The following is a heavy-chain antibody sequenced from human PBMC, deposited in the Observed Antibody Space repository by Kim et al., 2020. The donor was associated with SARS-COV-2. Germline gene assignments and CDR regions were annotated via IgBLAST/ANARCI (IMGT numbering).Heavy chain of an antibody. CDR2: IYLETGVV. J-gene: IGHJ4*02. Sequence: GGSLRLSCAASGFTVGKYALHWVRQAPGKGLEWVSGIYLETGVVDYADSVKGRFTISRDNTKNSLYLQMDSLRPEDTALYYCGKDNNPGGLDYWGQGILVTVSS. V-gene: IGHV3-9*01. CDR1: GFTVGKYA. D-gene: IGHD3-10*01. CDR3: GKDNNPGGLDY.